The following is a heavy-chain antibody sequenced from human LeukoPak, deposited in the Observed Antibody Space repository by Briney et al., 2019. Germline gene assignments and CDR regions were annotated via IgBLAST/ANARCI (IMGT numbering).Heavy chain of an antibody. Sequence: GGSLRLSCAASGFTFSRYGMHWVRQAPGKGLEWVAVMWYDGSNKYYADSVKGRFTISRDNSKNTSYLQMNSLRAEDTALYYCARDAPYGDRSFDYWGQGTLVTVSS. J-gene: IGHJ4*02. D-gene: IGHD4-17*01. CDR2: MWYDGSNK. CDR1: GFTFSRYG. CDR3: ARDAPYGDRSFDY. V-gene: IGHV3-33*01.